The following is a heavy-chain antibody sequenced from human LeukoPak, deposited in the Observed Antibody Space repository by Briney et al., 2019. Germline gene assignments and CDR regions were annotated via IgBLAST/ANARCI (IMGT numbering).Heavy chain of an antibody. V-gene: IGHV4-34*01. J-gene: IGHJ5*02. D-gene: IGHD5-12*01. CDR2: INHSGST. CDR3: ARAHYGGYVPWFDP. Sequence: SETLSLTCAVYGGSFSGYYWSWIRQPPGKGLEWIGEINHSGSTNYNPSLKSRVTISVDTSKNQFSLKLSSVTAADTAVYYCARAHYGGYVPWFDPWGQGTLVTVSS. CDR1: GGSFSGYY.